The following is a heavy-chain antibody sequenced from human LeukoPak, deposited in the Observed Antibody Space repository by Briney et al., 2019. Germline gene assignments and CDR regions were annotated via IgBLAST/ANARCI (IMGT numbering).Heavy chain of an antibody. CDR2: ISYDGSNK. J-gene: IGHJ4*02. CDR3: ARKAQYNGHYPLDY. CDR1: GFTFNSYA. Sequence: PGRSLRLSCAASGFTFNSYAMHWVRQAPGKGLEWVAVISYDGSNKYYADSVKGRFTISRDSSKNTLFLQMNSLRAEDTALYFCARKAQYNGHYPLDYWGQGTLVTVSS. V-gene: IGHV3-30-3*01. D-gene: IGHD1-7*01.